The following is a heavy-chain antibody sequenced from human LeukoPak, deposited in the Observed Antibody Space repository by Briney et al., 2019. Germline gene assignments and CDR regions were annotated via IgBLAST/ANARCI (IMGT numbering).Heavy chain of an antibody. J-gene: IGHJ4*02. CDR2: ITASGTSK. CDR3: AKPPPASETGGSLPGYIDY. CDR1: GFTFSNYA. Sequence: HPGGSLTLSCAGSGFTFSNYAMGWVRQAPGQGLQWLSTITASGTSKLYAAAVKVRFTISRDNCSNTLYLQMNSLRAENTAVYYCAKPPPASETGGSLPGYIDYWGQGILVTVS. V-gene: IGHV3-23*01. D-gene: IGHD2-8*02.